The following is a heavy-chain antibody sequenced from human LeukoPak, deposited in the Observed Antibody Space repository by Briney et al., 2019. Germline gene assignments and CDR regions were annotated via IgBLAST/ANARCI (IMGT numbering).Heavy chain of an antibody. D-gene: IGHD3-16*02. CDR3: AKDLRGLSPLVY. Sequence: PGRSLRLSCAASGFTFDDYAMHWVRQAPGKGLEWVSGISWNSGSIGYADSVKGRFTISRDNAKNSLYLQMNSLRAEDTAVYYCAKDLRGLSPLVYWGQGTLVTVSS. CDR1: GFTFDDYA. CDR2: ISWNSGSI. J-gene: IGHJ4*02. V-gene: IGHV3-9*01.